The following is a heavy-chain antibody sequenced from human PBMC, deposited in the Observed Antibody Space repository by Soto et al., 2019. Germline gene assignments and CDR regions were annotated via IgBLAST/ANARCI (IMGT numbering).Heavy chain of an antibody. CDR1: GFTFSSYG. D-gene: IGHD3-3*01. Sequence: GGSLRLSCAASGFTFSSYGMHWVRQAPGKGLEWVAVISYDGSNKYYADSVKGRFTISRDNSKNTLYLQMNSLRAEDTAVYYCAKDRGLYYDFWSAGSAGYYGMDVWGQGTTVTVSS. V-gene: IGHV3-30*18. CDR2: ISYDGSNK. CDR3: AKDRGLYYDFWSAGSAGYYGMDV. J-gene: IGHJ6*02.